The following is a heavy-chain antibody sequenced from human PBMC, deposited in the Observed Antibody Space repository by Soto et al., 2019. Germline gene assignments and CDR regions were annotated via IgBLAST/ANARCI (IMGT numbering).Heavy chain of an antibody. CDR2: ISGSGDST. V-gene: IGHV3-23*01. D-gene: IGHD1-26*01. CDR1: GFTFRGYA. J-gene: IGHJ4*02. CDR3: AQAYCASYSQFNW. Sequence: EEQLLESGGGLAQPGGSLRLSCAASGFTFRGYAMSWVRQAPGKGPEWVSGISGSGDSTYHAKSVKGRFIISRDNSKNMLSLEINSLRAEETVIYYCAQAYCASYSQFNWWGQGTLVAVSS.